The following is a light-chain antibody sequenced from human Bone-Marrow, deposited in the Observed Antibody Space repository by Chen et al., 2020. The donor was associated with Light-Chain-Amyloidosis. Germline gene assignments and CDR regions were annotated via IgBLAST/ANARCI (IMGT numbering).Light chain of an antibody. V-gene: IGLV3-25*03. CDR2: RGT. CDR3: RSADSSGSYEVM. J-gene: IGLJ3*02. Sequence: SYELTQPPSVSVSPGQTARITCSGEDLPTKYAFWYRQKPGQAPVLVIHRGTERPSGIAERFPGSGSGTTATLTVGGGQSEDEAGGHCRSADSSGSYEVMFGGVTKLTV. CDR1: DLPTKY.